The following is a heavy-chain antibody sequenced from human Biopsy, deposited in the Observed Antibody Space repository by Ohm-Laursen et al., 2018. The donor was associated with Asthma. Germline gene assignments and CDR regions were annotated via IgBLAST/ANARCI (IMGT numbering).Heavy chain of an antibody. CDR1: GFAVSRDY. Sequence: SLRLSCTASGFAVSRDYMFWVRQAPGKGLEWVSVIYSGGTSHTEDSVRGRFTISRDYSKNTLYLQMQSLIAVDTAVYYCACGDSSNFSLYYFDYWGPGTLVTVSS. CDR2: IYSGGTS. D-gene: IGHD3-22*01. J-gene: IGHJ4*02. V-gene: IGHV3-53*01. CDR3: ACGDSSNFSLYYFDY.